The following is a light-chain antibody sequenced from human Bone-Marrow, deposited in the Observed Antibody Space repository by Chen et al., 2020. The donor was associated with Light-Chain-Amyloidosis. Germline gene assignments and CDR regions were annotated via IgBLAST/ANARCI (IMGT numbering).Light chain of an antibody. CDR3: SSYTITNTLV. CDR2: EVT. Sequence: QSALTQPASVSGSPGQSITISCTGTSSDVGGDNHVSWYQQHPDKAPTLMIYEVTNRPSWVPDRFSGSKSDNTTSLTISGLQTEDEADYFCSSYTITNTLVFGSGTRVTVL. CDR1: SSDVGGDNH. V-gene: IGLV2-14*01. J-gene: IGLJ1*01.